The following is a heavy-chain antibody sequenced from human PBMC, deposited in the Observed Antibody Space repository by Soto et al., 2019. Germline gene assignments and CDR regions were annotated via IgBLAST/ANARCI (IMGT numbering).Heavy chain of an antibody. CDR2: INHSGST. Sequence: QVQLQQWGAGLLKPSETLSLTCAVHGGSFSGYYWSWIRQPPGKGLEWIGEINHSGSTNYNPSLKSRVTISVDTSKNQLSLKLSSVTAADTAVYYCARVGALGSSSCFDYWGQGTLVTVSS. CDR3: ARVGALGSSSCFDY. CDR1: GGSFSGYY. V-gene: IGHV4-34*01. D-gene: IGHD6-13*01. J-gene: IGHJ4*02.